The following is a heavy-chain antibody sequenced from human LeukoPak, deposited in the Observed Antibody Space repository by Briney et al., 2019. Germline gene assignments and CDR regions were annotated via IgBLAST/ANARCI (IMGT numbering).Heavy chain of an antibody. CDR2: IRRKAHGGTT. CDR3: TRVTYYYDNSGYFHFDS. J-gene: IGHJ4*02. D-gene: IGHD3-22*01. V-gene: IGHV3-49*04. Sequence: GGSLRLSCTTSGFTFGDYAMSWVRQAPGKGLEWVSFIRRKAHGGTTEYAASVKGRFSSSRDDSKSIAYLQMNSLKTEDTAVYFCTRVTYYYDNSGYFHFDSWGQGSLATVSS. CDR1: GFTFGDYA.